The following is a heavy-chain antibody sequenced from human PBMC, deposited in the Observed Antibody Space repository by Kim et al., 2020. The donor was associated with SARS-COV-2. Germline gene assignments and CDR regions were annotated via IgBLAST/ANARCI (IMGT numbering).Heavy chain of an antibody. J-gene: IGHJ4*02. Sequence: GGSLRLSCAASGFTFSSYAMHWVRQAPGKGLEWVAVISYVGSNKYYADSVKGRFTISRDNSKNTLYLQLNSLRAEDTAVYYCASEELYTGAGPLYYWGQG. D-gene: IGHD2-15*01. CDR3: ASEELYTGAGPLYY. CDR2: ISYVGSNK. V-gene: IGHV3-30*04. CDR1: GFTFSSYA.